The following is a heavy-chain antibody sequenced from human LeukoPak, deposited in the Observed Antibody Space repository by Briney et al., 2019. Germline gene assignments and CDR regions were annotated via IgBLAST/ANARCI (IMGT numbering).Heavy chain of an antibody. J-gene: IGHJ4*02. CDR2: ISGSGGST. CDR1: GFTFSSYA. CDR3: AKDHEAVRGANSFDY. V-gene: IGHV3-23*01. D-gene: IGHD3-10*01. Sequence: GGSLRLSCAASGFTFSSYAMSWVRQAPGKGVEWVSAISGSGGSTYYADSVKGPFTISRDNFKNTLYLQMNSLRAEDTAVYYCAKDHEAVRGANSFDYWGQGTLVTVSS.